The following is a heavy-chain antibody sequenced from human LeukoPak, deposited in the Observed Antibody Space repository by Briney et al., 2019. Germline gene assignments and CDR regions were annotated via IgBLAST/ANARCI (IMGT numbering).Heavy chain of an antibody. J-gene: IGHJ6*02. D-gene: IGHD6-13*01. CDR2: ISSSSSYI. V-gene: IGHV3-21*01. Sequence: GGSLRLSCAASGFTFSSYSMNWVRQAPGKGLEWVSSISSSSSYIYYADSVKGRFTISRDNAKNSLYLQTNSLRAEDTAVYYCASVKARIAAAGTYYGMDVWGQGTTVTVSS. CDR1: GFTFSSYS. CDR3: ASVKARIAAAGTYYGMDV.